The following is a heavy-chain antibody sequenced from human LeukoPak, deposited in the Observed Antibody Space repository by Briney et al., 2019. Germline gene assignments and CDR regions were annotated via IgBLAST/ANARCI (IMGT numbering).Heavy chain of an antibody. J-gene: IGHJ3*02. CDR1: GGSLSSYY. Sequence: SETLSLTCTVSGGSLSSYYFSWIRQSPGKGLEWIAYINYSGSASYNPSLKSRVTILVDTSKNQFSLKLSSVTAADTAVYYCARQGHDAFDIWGQGTMVTVSS. CDR3: ARQGHDAFDI. CDR2: INYSGSA. V-gene: IGHV4-59*08.